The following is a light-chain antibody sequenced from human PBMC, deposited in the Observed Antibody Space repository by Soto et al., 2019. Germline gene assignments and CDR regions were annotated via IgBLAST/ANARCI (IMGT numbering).Light chain of an antibody. J-gene: IGKJ1*01. V-gene: IGKV3-20*01. CDR2: GAS. Sequence: EKVVTQSPATLSVYPWERATLSCRASESLSSAYLAWYQQKPGQAPRRLIYGASSSATGIPDRFSGSGSGTDFTLTISRLEPEDFAVYYCQQHGSTPHTFGQGTKVDIK. CDR1: ESLSSAY. CDR3: QQHGSTPHT.